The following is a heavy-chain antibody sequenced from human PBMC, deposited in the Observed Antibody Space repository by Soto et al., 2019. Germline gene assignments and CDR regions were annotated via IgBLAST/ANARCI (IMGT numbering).Heavy chain of an antibody. J-gene: IGHJ2*01. Sequence: QVQLVQSGAEVKKPGASLKVSCKASGDTFTSYDINWVRQATGQGLEWMGWMNPNSGNTGSAQNFQGRVTMTRNTSISTAYMELSSLTSGDTAVYYCARAASGSLWYFDLWGRGTLVTVSS. V-gene: IGHV1-8*01. CDR3: ARAASGSLWYFDL. CDR1: GDTFTSYD. D-gene: IGHD6-13*01. CDR2: MNPNSGNT.